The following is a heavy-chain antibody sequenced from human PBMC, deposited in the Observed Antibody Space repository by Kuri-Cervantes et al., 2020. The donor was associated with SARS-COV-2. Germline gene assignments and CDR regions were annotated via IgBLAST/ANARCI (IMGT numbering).Heavy chain of an antibody. CDR1: GGSIDSGDYY. CDR2: IYSSGNT. J-gene: IGHJ4*02. CDR3: AREGAYYYDSSGYFDY. V-gene: IGHV4-61*02. D-gene: IGHD3-22*01. Sequence: SETLSLTCTVSGGSIDSGDYYWSWVRQPSGKSLEWIGRIYSSGNTNYNPSLKSRVTISVDTSKNQFSLKLNSVTAADTAVYYCAREGAYYYDSSGYFDYWGQGALVTVSS.